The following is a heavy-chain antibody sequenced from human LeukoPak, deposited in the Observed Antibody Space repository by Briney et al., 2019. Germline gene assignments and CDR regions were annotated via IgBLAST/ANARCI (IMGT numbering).Heavy chain of an antibody. CDR1: GYTFTGYY. CDR3: ARGRAAAAGGSYYVY. Sequence: ASVKVSCKASGYTFTGYYMHWVREAPGQGLEWMGWINPNSGGTNYAQKFQGRVTMTRDTSISTAYMELSRLRSDDTAVYYCARGRAAAAGGSYYVYWGQGTLVTVSS. D-gene: IGHD1-26*01. J-gene: IGHJ4*02. CDR2: INPNSGGT. V-gene: IGHV1-2*02.